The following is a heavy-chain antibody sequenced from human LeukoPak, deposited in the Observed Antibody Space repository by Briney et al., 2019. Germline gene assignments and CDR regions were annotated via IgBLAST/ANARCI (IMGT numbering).Heavy chain of an antibody. D-gene: IGHD3-10*01. CDR1: GLSLSDYY. J-gene: IGHJ5*02. CDR3: ARCHHRVLLWFGELWEGGLFDP. V-gene: IGHV3-11*03. CDR2: IRSRSSKT. Sequence: PGGSLRLSCAASGLSLSDYYMSSIPQTPAKGQERVSYIRSRSSKTKYAVSVKGRFTISRDKAKTSLYLQMQSLRAEDSAVYYWARCHHRVLLWFGELWEGGLFDPWGQGTLVTVSS.